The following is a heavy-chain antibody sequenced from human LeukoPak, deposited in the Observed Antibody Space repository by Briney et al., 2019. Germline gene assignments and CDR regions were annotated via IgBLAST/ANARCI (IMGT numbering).Heavy chain of an antibody. CDR2: ISSSGGRK. J-gene: IGHJ4*02. D-gene: IGHD5-12*01. V-gene: IGHV3-23*01. CDR1: GFTFSSYA. CDR3: AKEAFPMATIVDY. Sequence: GGSLRLSCAASGFTFSSYAMSWVRQAPGKGLEWVSGISSSGGRKDFADSVKGRFTISRDSSKNTLYLQMNSLRAEDTAVYYCAKEAFPMATIVDYWGQGTLVTVSS.